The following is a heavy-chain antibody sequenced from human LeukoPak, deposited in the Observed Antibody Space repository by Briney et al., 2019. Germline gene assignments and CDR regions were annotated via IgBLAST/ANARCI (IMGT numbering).Heavy chain of an antibody. CDR3: ARDRLYDSSGYYYRPEYFQH. CDR1: GFTFSSYS. CDR2: ISSSSSYI. V-gene: IGHV3-21*01. D-gene: IGHD3-22*01. J-gene: IGHJ1*01. Sequence: GGSLRLSCAASGFTFSSYSMNWVRQAPGKGLEWVSSISSSSSYIYYADSVKGRFTISRDNAKNSLYLQMNSLRAEDTAVYYCARDRLYDSSGYYYRPEYFQHWGQGTLVTVSS.